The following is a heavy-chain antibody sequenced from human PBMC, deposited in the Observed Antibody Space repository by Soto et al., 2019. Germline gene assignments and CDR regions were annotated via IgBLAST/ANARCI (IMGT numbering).Heavy chain of an antibody. CDR1: GFSLSNARMG. Sequence: QVTLKESGPVLVKPTETLTLTCTVSGFSLSNARMGVSWIRQPPGKALEWLAHIFSNDEKSYSTSLKSRLTISKDTPKSQVVLTMTNMDPVDTATYYCARIQVGATSVEKLRGYFDLWGRGTLVTVSS. J-gene: IGHJ2*01. CDR2: IFSNDEK. CDR3: ARIQVGATSVEKLRGYFDL. V-gene: IGHV2-26*01. D-gene: IGHD1-26*01.